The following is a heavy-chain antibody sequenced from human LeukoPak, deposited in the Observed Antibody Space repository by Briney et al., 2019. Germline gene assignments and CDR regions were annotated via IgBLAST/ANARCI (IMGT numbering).Heavy chain of an antibody. Sequence: SETLSLTCAVSGGSIDTYYWNWIRQPPGKGLEWIGYVFHTGSTNYNPSLKSRVTISVDTSKNQFSLKLSSVTAADTAVYYCARDRGSHPFIDYWGQGTLVTVSS. J-gene: IGHJ4*02. CDR1: GGSIDTYY. CDR2: VFHTGST. CDR3: ARDRGSHPFIDY. D-gene: IGHD1-26*01. V-gene: IGHV4-59*01.